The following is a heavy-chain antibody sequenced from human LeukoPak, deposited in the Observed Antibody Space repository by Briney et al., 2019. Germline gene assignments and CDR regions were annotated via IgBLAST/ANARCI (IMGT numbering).Heavy chain of an antibody. CDR1: GGSISSGGYY. D-gene: IGHD5-18*01. Sequence: SETLSLTCTVSGGSISSGGYYWSWIRQPPGKGLEWIGEINHSGSTDYNSSLKSRVTMSVDTSQNQFSLKLSSVTAADTAVYYCARGGGIQLWLRFGAFDIWGQGTVVTVSS. J-gene: IGHJ3*02. CDR2: INHSGST. CDR3: ARGGGIQLWLRFGAFDI. V-gene: IGHV4-39*07.